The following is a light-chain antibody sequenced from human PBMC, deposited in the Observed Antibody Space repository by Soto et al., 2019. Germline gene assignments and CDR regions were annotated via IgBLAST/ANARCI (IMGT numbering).Light chain of an antibody. CDR1: QSISNY. V-gene: IGKV1-39*01. J-gene: IGKJ1*01. CDR3: QQSYITPWT. Sequence: DIPMTQSPSSMSASIGDRVTITCRASQSISNYLNWYQHQPGKAPQLLIFAASNLQSGVPSRFSGSGSGADFTLTISSLEPPDFATYYCQQSYITPWTFGQGTRVAIK. CDR2: AAS.